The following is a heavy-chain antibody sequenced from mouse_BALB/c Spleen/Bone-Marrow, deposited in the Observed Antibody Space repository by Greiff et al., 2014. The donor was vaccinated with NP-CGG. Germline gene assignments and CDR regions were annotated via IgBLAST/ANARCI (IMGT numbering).Heavy chain of an antibody. CDR2: IYPGSGST. Sequence: QVQLQQPGAELVKPGTSVKLSCKASGYNFTSYWINWVKLRPGQGLEWIGGIYPGSGSTNYNEKFKSKATLTVDTSSSTAYMQLSSLASEDSALYYCARFSQLGLLAYWGQGTLVTVSA. V-gene: IGHV1-55*01. CDR3: ARFSQLGLLAY. D-gene: IGHD3-1*01. CDR1: GYNFTSYW. J-gene: IGHJ3*01.